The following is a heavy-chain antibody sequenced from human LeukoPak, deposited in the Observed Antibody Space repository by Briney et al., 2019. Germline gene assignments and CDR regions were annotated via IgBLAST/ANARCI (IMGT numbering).Heavy chain of an antibody. CDR3: AREMITFGGVIVNVYFDY. CDR1: GFTFSSYW. J-gene: IGHJ4*02. D-gene: IGHD3-16*02. Sequence: GGSLRLSCAASGFTFSSYWMSWVRQAPGKGLEWVANIKQDGSEKYYVDSVKGRFTISRDNAKKSLYLQMSSLRAEDTAVYYCAREMITFGGVIVNVYFDYWGQGTLVTVSS. CDR2: IKQDGSEK. V-gene: IGHV3-7*01.